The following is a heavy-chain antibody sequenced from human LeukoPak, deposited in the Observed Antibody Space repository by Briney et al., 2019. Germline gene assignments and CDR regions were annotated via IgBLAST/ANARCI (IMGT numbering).Heavy chain of an antibody. CDR3: ASDLVVVAATGPGVFDI. CDR2: ISYDGISK. J-gene: IGHJ3*02. D-gene: IGHD2-15*01. CDR1: GITFSNYG. Sequence: ARSLRLSCAASGITFSNYGIHWVRQAQGKGLEWVAVISYDGISKYFADSVKGRFTISRDNAKNSLYLQMNILRAEDTSVYYCASDLVVVAATGPGVFDIWGQGTMVIVSS. V-gene: IGHV3-30*03.